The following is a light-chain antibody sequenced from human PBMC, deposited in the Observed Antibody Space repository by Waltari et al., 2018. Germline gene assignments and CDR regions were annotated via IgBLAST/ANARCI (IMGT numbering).Light chain of an antibody. J-gene: IGLJ2*01. Sequence: SSLTPPAPVSESPGKSITIACPGTHRDLGSYYSLSWYQQHPGKTPKLIIYDVNNRPSGVSNRFSGSKSGITASLTISGLQAEDGADYFCSSYSSGNTPVVFGGGTTLTVL. CDR1: HRDLGSYYS. CDR3: SSYSSGNTPVV. V-gene: IGLV2-14*03. CDR2: DVN.